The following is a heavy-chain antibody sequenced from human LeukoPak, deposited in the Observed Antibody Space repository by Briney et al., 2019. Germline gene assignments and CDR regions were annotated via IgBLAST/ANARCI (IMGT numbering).Heavy chain of an antibody. CDR3: ARAGSSWYYLY. V-gene: IGHV3-21*01. CDR2: ISSSSSYI. J-gene: IGHJ4*02. Sequence: GGSLRLSCAASGFTFSSYSMNWVRRAPGKGLEWVSSISSSSSYIYYADSVKGRFTISRDNAKNSLYLQMNSLRAEDTAVYYCARAGSSWYYLYWGQGTLVTVSS. CDR1: GFTFSSYS. D-gene: IGHD6-13*01.